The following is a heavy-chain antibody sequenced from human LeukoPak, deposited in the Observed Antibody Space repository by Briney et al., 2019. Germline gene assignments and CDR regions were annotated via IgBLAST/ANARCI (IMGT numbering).Heavy chain of an antibody. J-gene: IGHJ4*02. Sequence: ASVKVSCKASGYTFTSYGISWVRRAPGQGLEWMGWISAYNGNTNYAQKLQGRVTMTTDTSTSTAYMELRSLRSDDTAVYYCARGGPKLVAGTWGVDYWGQGTLVTVSS. V-gene: IGHV1-18*01. CDR3: ARGGPKLVAGTWGVDY. D-gene: IGHD6-19*01. CDR2: ISAYNGNT. CDR1: GYTFTSYG.